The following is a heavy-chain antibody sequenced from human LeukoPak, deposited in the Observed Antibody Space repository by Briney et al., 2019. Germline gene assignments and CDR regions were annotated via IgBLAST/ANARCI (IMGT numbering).Heavy chain of an antibody. Sequence: GGSLRLSCAASGFIFSHYGMHWVRQAPGKGLEWVAVIWSDATNRFYAGSVKGRFTIPRDNSQNTLFLQMNSLRAEDTAMYYCARDAQRGFDYSNSLEYWGHGTLVTVSS. V-gene: IGHV3-33*01. CDR3: ARDAQRGFDYSNSLEY. CDR1: GFIFSHYG. D-gene: IGHD4-11*01. J-gene: IGHJ4*01. CDR2: IWSDATNR.